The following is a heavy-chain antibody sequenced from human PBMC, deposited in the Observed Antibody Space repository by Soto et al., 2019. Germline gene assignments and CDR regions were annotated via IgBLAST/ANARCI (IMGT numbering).Heavy chain of an antibody. Sequence: SSETLSLTCTVSGVSISSYYWSWIRQPPGKGLEWIGYIYYSGSTNYNPSLKSRVTISVDTSKNQFSLKLSSVTAADTAVYYCARESYTRKPNYYYYGMDVWGQGTTVTVSS. CDR1: GVSISSYY. D-gene: IGHD3-10*01. J-gene: IGHJ6*02. CDR3: ARESYTRKPNYYYYGMDV. V-gene: IGHV4-59*01. CDR2: IYYSGST.